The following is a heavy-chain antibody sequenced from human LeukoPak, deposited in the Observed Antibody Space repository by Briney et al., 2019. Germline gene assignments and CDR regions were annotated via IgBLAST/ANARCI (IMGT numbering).Heavy chain of an antibody. V-gene: IGHV5-51*01. CDR2: IYPGDSDT. D-gene: IGHD1-26*01. CDR1: GFTFSNYA. CDR3: ARRSGSYHFDD. J-gene: IGHJ4*02. Sequence: PGGSLRLSCAASGFTFSNYAMDWVRQMPGKGLECMGIIYPGDSDTRYSPSFQGQVTISADKSISTAHLQWSSLKASDTAMYYCARRSGSYHFDDWGQGTLVTVSS.